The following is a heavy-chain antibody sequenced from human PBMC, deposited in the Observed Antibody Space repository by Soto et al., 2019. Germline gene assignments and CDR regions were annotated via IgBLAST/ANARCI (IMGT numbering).Heavy chain of an antibody. V-gene: IGHV3-30*18. D-gene: IGHD5-18*01. J-gene: IGHJ4*02. CDR1: GFTFSSYG. Sequence: QVQLVESGGGVVQPGRSLRLSCAASGFTFSSYGMHWVRQAPGKGLEWVAVISYDGSNKYYADSVKGRFTISRDNSKNTLYLQMNSLRAEDTAVYYCAKAVDTAMLYWGQGTLVTVSS. CDR2: ISYDGSNK. CDR3: AKAVDTAMLY.